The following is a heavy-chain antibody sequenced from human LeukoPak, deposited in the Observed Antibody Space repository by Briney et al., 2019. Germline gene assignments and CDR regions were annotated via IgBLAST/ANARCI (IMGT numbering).Heavy chain of an antibody. J-gene: IGHJ4*02. CDR3: ATYSSSSYYFGY. V-gene: IGHV1-69*01. CDR1: GGTFSNYA. CDR2: IIPIFETP. D-gene: IGHD6-6*01. Sequence: GSSVKVSCKASGGTFSNYAISWVRQAPGHGLEWMGGIIPIFETPSYAQKFQGRVTITADESTTTAYMELSSLRSEDTAVYYCATYSSSSYYFGYWGQGTLVTVSS.